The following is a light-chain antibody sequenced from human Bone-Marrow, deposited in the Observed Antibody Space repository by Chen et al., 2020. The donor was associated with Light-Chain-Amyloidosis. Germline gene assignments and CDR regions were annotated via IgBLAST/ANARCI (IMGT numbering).Light chain of an antibody. CDR2: VKSDGTH. V-gene: IGLV4-69*01. CDR3: QTWGTGAPVV. Sequence: QLVVTQSPSATASLGASVELTCTLTSGHSSYAIVWHQQQPEKGPRYLMRVKSDGTHTKGDGIPDRFSGSSSGAARHLFISSLQSEDEADYYCQTWGTGAPVVFGGGTKLTVL. CDR1: SGHSSYA. J-gene: IGLJ2*01.